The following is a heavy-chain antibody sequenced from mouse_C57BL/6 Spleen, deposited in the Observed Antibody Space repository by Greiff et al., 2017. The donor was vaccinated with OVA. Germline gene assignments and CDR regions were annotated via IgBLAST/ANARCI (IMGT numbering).Heavy chain of an antibody. V-gene: IGHV14-1*01. CDR3: TTGLSHLDY. CDR1: GFHIKDYY. D-gene: IGHD2-4*01. J-gene: IGHJ2*01. CDR2: IDPEDGDT. Sequence: EVQLPQSGAELVRPGASVKLSCTASGFHIKDYYMHWVKQRPEQGLEWIGRIDPEDGDTEYAPKFQCKATMTADPSSNTAYLQLSSLTSEDTAVYYCTTGLSHLDYWGQGTTLTVSS.